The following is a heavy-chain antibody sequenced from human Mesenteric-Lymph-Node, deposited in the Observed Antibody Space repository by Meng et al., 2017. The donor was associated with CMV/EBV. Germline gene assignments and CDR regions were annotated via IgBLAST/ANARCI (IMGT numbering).Heavy chain of an antibody. J-gene: IGHJ4*02. CDR3: ARVEPPAGYGLDY. CDR1: GFTFDDYT. V-gene: IGHV3-43*01. CDR2: ISWDGGST. Sequence: GGSLRLSCAASGFTFDDYTMHWVRQAPGKGLEWVSLISWDGGSTYYADSVKGRFTISRDNAKNTVYLQMNSLRAEDTAVYYCARVEPPAGYGLDYWGQGTLVTVSS. D-gene: IGHD2-2*01.